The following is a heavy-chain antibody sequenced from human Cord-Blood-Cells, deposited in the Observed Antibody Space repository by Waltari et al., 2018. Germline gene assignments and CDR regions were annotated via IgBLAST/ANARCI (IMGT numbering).Heavy chain of an antibody. CDR2: IYYSGST. J-gene: IGHJ4*02. V-gene: IGHV4-59*08. CDR1: GGSISSYY. Sequence: QVQLQESGPGLVKPSETLSLTCTVSGGSISSYYWRWIRQPPGKGLEWIGYIYYSGSTTYNPSLKSRVTISVDTSKNQFSLKLSSVTAADTAVYYCARHPPGIAAAGAYYFDYWGQGTLVTVSS. CDR3: ARHPPGIAAAGAYYFDY. D-gene: IGHD6-13*01.